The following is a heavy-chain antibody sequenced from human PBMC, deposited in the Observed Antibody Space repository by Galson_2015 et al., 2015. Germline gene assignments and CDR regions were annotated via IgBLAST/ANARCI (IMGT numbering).Heavy chain of an antibody. CDR3: ARGPGMYFDY. CDR2: IYHSGST. CDR1: GFTFSDYY. V-gene: IGHV4-34*01. J-gene: IGHJ4*02. Sequence: LRLSCAASGFTFSDYYMNWVRQAPGKGLEWIGEIYHSGSTNYNPSLKSRVTISVDKSKNQFSLKLSSVTAADTAVYYCARGPGMYFDYWGQGTLVTVSS.